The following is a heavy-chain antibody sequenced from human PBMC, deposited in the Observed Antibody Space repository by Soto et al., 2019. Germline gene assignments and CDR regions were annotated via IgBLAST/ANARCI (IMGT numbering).Heavy chain of an antibody. CDR2: IWYDGSNK. J-gene: IGHJ5*02. V-gene: IGHV3-33*01. Sequence: GGSLRLSCSASGFTFSSYGMHWVRQAPGKGLEWVAVIWYDGSNKYYADSVKGRFTISRDNSKNTLYLQMNSLRAEDTAVYYSARDPFYDILTGYYTSWFDPWGQGTLVTVSS. CDR1: GFTFSSYG. CDR3: ARDPFYDILTGYYTSWFDP. D-gene: IGHD3-9*01.